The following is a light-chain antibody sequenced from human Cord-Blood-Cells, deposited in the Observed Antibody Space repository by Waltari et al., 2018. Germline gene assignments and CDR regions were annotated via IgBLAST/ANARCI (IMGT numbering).Light chain of an antibody. CDR1: SSDVGGHNY. Sequence: QSAMTKTASVSGSPGQSITISCTGTSSDVGGHNYVTWYQQHPGKAPKHMIYDVSNRPSGVSNRFSGSKSGNTASLTISGLQAEDEADYYCSSYTSSSTLVFGTGTKVTVL. CDR2: DVS. CDR3: SSYTSSSTLV. J-gene: IGLJ1*01. V-gene: IGLV2-14*03.